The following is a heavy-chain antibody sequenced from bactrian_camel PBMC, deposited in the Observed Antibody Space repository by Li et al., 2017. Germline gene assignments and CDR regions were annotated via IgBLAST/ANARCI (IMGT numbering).Heavy chain of an antibody. D-gene: IGHD1*01. J-gene: IGHJ4*01. CDR3: ARGSTSAGYAV. V-gene: IGHV3S6*01. CDR1: GFTFSRYG. CDR2: ITRDGSST. Sequence: HVQLVESGGGLVQPGGSLRLSCAASGFTFSRYGMDWVRQAPGKGLEWVSSITRDGSSTYYGPSVKGRFTISRDNAKNTLYLQMNSLKSEDTALYRCARGSTSAGYAVWGQGTQVTVS.